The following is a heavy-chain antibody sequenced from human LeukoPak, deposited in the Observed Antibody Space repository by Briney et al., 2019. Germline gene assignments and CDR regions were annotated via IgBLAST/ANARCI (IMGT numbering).Heavy chain of an antibody. CDR3: ARVQPDYSNYYYYYMDV. J-gene: IGHJ6*03. CDR1: DGSISSYY. D-gene: IGHD4-11*01. V-gene: IGHV4-4*07. CDR2: IYISGST. Sequence: SETLSLTCSVSDGSISSYYWSWIRQPAGKGLEWIGHIYISGSTNYNPSLKSRVTMSVDTSMNQFSLKLTSVTAADTAVYYCARVQPDYSNYYYYYMDVWGKGTTVTVSS.